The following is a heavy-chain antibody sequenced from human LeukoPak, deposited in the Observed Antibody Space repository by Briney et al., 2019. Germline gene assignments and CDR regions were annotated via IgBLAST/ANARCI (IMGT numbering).Heavy chain of an antibody. CDR2: FVPEDGET. CDR3: ATDRVVAKTSVKDGFDL. V-gene: IGHV1-24*01. D-gene: IGHD2-21*01. CDR1: GYTLSELS. Sequence: ASVKVSCKVSGYTLSELSMNWVRQAPGKGLEWMGGFVPEDGETIYAQKFQGRVTMTEDTSTVTAYMELNSLRSEDTAVYYCATDRVVAKTSVKDGFDLWGQGTMVTVSS. J-gene: IGHJ3*01.